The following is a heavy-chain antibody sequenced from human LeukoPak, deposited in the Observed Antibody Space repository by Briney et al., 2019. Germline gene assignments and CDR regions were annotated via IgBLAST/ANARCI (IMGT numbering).Heavy chain of an antibody. CDR3: ARGGYSYVNYFDY. D-gene: IGHD5-18*01. Sequence: PSETLSLTCTVSGDSMKSYYWTWIRQTPGKGLEWIGHIYYSGNINYNPSLKSRVTTSPDTSKSQFSLKLSSVTAADTAVYYCARGGYSYVNYFDYWGQGTLVTVSS. CDR1: GDSMKSYY. V-gene: IGHV4-59*01. CDR2: IYYSGNI. J-gene: IGHJ4*02.